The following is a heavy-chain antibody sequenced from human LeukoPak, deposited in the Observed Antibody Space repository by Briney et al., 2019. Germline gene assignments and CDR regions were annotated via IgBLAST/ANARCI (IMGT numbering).Heavy chain of an antibody. J-gene: IGHJ4*02. CDR1: GFTFSSYS. D-gene: IGHD3-22*01. Sequence: SGGSLRLSCAASGFTFSSYSMNWVRQAPGKGLEWVSSISSSSSYIYYADSVKGRFTISRDNAKNSLYLQMNSLRAEDTAVYYCARVSVVTVVISPFDYWGQGTLVTVSS. V-gene: IGHV3-21*01. CDR3: ARVSVVTVVISPFDY. CDR2: ISSSSSYI.